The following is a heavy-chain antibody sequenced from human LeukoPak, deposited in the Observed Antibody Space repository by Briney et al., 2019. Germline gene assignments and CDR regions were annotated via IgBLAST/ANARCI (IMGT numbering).Heavy chain of an antibody. CDR1: GGSISSYY. CDR3: ARGSLYYDFWSGSGGANWFDP. CDR2: IYTSGST. J-gene: IGHJ5*02. V-gene: IGHV4-4*07. D-gene: IGHD3-3*01. Sequence: SETLSLTCTVSGGSISSYYWSWIRQPAGKGLEWIGRIYTSGSTNYNPSLKSRVTMSVDTSKNQFSLKLSSVTAADTAVYYCARGSLYYDFWSGSGGANWFDPWGQGTLVTVSS.